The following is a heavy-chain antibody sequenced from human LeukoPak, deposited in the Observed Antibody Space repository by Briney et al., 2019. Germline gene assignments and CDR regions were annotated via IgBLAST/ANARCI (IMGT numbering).Heavy chain of an antibody. V-gene: IGHV3-23*01. Sequence: GGSLRLSCAASGFTFSSYAMSWVRQAPGKGLEWVSAISGSGGSTYYADSVKGRFTISRDNAKNSLYLQMNSLRAEDTAVYYCATDLIHYYASGAKTWGQGTLVTVSS. J-gene: IGHJ5*02. CDR1: GFTFSSYA. CDR3: ATDLIHYYASGAKT. D-gene: IGHD3-10*01. CDR2: ISGSGGST.